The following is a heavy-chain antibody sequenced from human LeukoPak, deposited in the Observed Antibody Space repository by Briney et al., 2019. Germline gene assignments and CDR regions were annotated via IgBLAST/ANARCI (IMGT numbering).Heavy chain of an antibody. CDR1: GGSISSGGYS. Sequence: PSETLSLTCAVSGGSISSGGYSWSWIRQPPGKGLEWIGYIYHSGSTYYNPSLKSRVTISGDRSKNQFSLKLSSVTAADTAVYYCARTARIVVVTAIEYYFDYWGQGTLVTVSS. CDR2: IYHSGST. D-gene: IGHD2-21*02. V-gene: IGHV4-30-2*01. CDR3: ARTARIVVVTAIEYYFDY. J-gene: IGHJ4*02.